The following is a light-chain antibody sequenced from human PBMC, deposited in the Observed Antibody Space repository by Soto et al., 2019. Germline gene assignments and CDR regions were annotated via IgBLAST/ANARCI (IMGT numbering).Light chain of an antibody. CDR3: SSYMNTTTLFV. CDR1: SSDVGGFNF. V-gene: IGLV2-14*01. J-gene: IGLJ1*01. CDR2: EVT. Sequence: QSALTQPASVSGSPGQSITISCTGTSSDVGGFNFVSWFQRHPGKAPKLILYEVTNRPSGISDRFSGSKSGNTASLTISGLQAEDEADYFCSSYMNTTTLFVFGTETKLTV.